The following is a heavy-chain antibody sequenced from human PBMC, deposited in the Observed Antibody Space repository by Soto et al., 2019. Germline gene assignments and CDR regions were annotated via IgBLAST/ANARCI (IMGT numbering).Heavy chain of an antibody. CDR2: IYYSGNI. J-gene: IGHJ4*02. CDR3: ARGWGQSHYFDS. Sequence: SETLSLTCTVSGGSISSGGYFWSWVRQPPGKGLEWIGYIYYSGNIYYNPSLRSRVTISVDTSKNQFSLKMSSVTAADTAVYAGARGWGQSHYFDSWGQGTLVTVSS. D-gene: IGHD2-21*02. V-gene: IGHV4-31*03. CDR1: GGSISSGGYF.